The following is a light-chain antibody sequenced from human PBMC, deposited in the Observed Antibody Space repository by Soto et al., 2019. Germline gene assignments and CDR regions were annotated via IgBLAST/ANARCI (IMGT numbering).Light chain of an antibody. V-gene: IGKV1-5*01. Sequence: DIQMAQSPSTLSASVGDRVTITCRASQYISSWLAWYQQKPGTAPRLLIYDASSLESGVPSRFSGSGSGTEFTLTISSLQPDDFATYYCQQYNTYPWTFGQGTKVDIK. J-gene: IGKJ1*01. CDR1: QYISSW. CDR3: QQYNTYPWT. CDR2: DAS.